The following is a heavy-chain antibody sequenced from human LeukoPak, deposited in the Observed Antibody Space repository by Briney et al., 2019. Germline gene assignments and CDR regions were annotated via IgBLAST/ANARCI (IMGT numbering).Heavy chain of an antibody. CDR1: PGSINTYF. J-gene: IGHJ4*02. D-gene: IGHD1-7*01. CDR3: ARGTELTRTSGHYSFDY. Sequence: SETLSLTCTVSPGSINTYFWTWVRQPAGKGLEWIGRISGSGTAFYNPSLESRVTISLDTANYQLFLRMTSVSAADTAVYYCARGTELTRTSGHYSFDYWGQGTLVSVSS. V-gene: IGHV4-4*07. CDR2: ISGSGTA.